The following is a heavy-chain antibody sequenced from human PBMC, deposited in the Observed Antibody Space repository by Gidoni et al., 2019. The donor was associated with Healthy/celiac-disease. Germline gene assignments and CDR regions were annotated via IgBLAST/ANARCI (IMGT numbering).Heavy chain of an antibody. CDR1: GGSISSYY. CDR3: ARALWFGELSPVWAFDI. V-gene: IGHV4-59*01. Sequence: QVQLQESGPGLVKPSETLSLTCTVSGGSISSYYWSWIRQPPGKGLEWIGYIYYSGSTNYNPSLKSRVTISVDTSKNQFSLKLSSVTAADTAVYYCARALWFGELSPVWAFDIWGQGTMVTVSS. J-gene: IGHJ3*02. CDR2: IYYSGST. D-gene: IGHD3-10*01.